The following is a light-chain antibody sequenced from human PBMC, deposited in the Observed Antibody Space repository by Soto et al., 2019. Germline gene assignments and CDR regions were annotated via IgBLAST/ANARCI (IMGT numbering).Light chain of an antibody. J-gene: IGLJ2*01. CDR2: DVS. CDR3: CSYAASYPYLV. Sequence: QSALTQPRSVSGSPGQSVTISCTGTSSDVGGYNYVSWYQQHPGKAPKLMIYDVSKRPSGVPDRFSGSKSGNTASLTISGLQAEDEADYYCCSYAASYPYLVFGGGTKLTVL. CDR1: SSDVGGYNY. V-gene: IGLV2-11*01.